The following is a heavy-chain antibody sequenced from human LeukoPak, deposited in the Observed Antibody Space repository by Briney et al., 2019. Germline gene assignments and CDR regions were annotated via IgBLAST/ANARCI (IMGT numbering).Heavy chain of an antibody. J-gene: IGHJ3*02. D-gene: IGHD1-26*01. Sequence: PSETLSLTCTVSGGSISSSTYYWGWIRQPPGKGLEWIGSMYYSGNIYYNPSLKSRVTISVDTSKNQLSLKLSSVTAADTAVYYCARRTREGATTSFDIWGQGTMVTVSS. CDR3: ARRTREGATTSFDI. CDR1: GGSISSSTYY. V-gene: IGHV4-39*07. CDR2: MYYSGNI.